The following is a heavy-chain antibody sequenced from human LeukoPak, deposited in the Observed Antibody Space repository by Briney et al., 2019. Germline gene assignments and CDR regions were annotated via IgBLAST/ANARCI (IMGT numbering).Heavy chain of an antibody. D-gene: IGHD1-26*01. CDR2: IYISGSGST. Sequence: SETLSLTCTVSGGSISSYYWSWIRQPAGKGLEWIGRIYISGSGSTNYNPSLKSRVTISLDTSRNQFSLKLNSVTAADTAVYYCARDRAVLQDYYQFDPWGQGTLVTVSS. CDR3: ARDRAVLQDYYQFDP. J-gene: IGHJ5*02. V-gene: IGHV4-4*07. CDR1: GGSISSYY.